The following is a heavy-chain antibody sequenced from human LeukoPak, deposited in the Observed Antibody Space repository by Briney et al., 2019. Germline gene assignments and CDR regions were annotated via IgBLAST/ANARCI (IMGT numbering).Heavy chain of an antibody. CDR1: GFTFSDYY. CDR3: ARAGSSWGYNWFDP. V-gene: IGHV3-11*01. D-gene: IGHD6-13*01. CDR2: ISSSGSTI. Sequence: GGSLRLSCAASGFTFSDYYMSWIRQAPGKGLGWVSYISSSGSTIYYADSVKGRFTISRDNAKNSLYLQMNSLRAEDTAVYYCARAGSSWGYNWFDPWGQGTLVTVSS. J-gene: IGHJ5*02.